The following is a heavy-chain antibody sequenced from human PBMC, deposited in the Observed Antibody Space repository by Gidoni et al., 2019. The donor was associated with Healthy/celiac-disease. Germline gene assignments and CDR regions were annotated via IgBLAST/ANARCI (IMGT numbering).Heavy chain of an antibody. CDR1: GYTFTSYD. Sequence: GAEVKKPGASVKVSCKASGYTFTSYDINWVRQATGQGLEWMGWMNPNSGNTGYAQKFQGRVTMTRNTSISTAYMELSSLRSEDTAVYYCALYSSGWYAIDYWGQGTLVTVSS. V-gene: IGHV1-8*01. J-gene: IGHJ4*02. D-gene: IGHD6-19*01. CDR2: MNPNSGNT. CDR3: ALYSSGWYAIDY.